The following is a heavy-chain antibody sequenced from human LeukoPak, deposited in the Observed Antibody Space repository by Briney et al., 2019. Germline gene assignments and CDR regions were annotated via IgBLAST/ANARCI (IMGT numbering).Heavy chain of an antibody. V-gene: IGHV3-23*01. CDR2: ISGSGGST. CDR3: ARHSSSWYFAFDI. Sequence: GGSLRLSCAASGFTFSSYAMSWVRQAPGKGLEWVSAISGSGGSTYYADSVKGRFTISRDNSKNTLYLQMNSLRAEDTAVYYCARHSSSWYFAFDIWGQGTMVTVSS. CDR1: GFTFSSYA. J-gene: IGHJ3*02. D-gene: IGHD6-13*01.